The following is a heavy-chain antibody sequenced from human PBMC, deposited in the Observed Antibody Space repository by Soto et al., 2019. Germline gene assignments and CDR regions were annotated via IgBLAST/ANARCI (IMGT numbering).Heavy chain of an antibody. Sequence: SETLSLTCTVSGGSISSSSYYWGWIRQPPGKGLEWVGSIYYSGSTYYNPSLKSRVTISVDTSKNQFSLKLSSVTAADTAVYYCARPSGSYLYYFDYWGQGTLVTVSS. CDR3: ARPSGSYLYYFDY. CDR1: GGSISSSSYY. J-gene: IGHJ4*02. CDR2: IYYSGST. V-gene: IGHV4-39*01. D-gene: IGHD1-26*01.